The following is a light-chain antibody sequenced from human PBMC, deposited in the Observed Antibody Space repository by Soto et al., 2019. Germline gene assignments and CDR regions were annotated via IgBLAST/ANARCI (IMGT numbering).Light chain of an antibody. CDR3: SSYTSSSTRLYV. V-gene: IGLV2-14*01. CDR2: EVS. Sequence: QSALTQPASVSGSPGQSITISCTGTSSDVGGYNYVSWYQQHPGKAPKLMIYEVSNRPSGVSNRFSGAKSGNTASLTISGLQAEDEADYYCSSYTSSSTRLYVFGTGTQVTVL. J-gene: IGLJ1*01. CDR1: SSDVGGYNY.